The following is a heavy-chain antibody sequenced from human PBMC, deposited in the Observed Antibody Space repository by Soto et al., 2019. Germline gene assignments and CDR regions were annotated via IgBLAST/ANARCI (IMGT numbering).Heavy chain of an antibody. Sequence: QVQLVQSGAEVKKPGSSVKVSCKASGGTFSSYAISWVRQAPGQGLEWMGGIIPIFGTANYAQKFQGRVTITADESTSTAYIELSSLRSEDTAVYYCARRPPDCSSTSCYRRGSWFDPWGQGTLVTVSS. V-gene: IGHV1-69*01. J-gene: IGHJ5*02. D-gene: IGHD2-2*02. CDR2: IIPIFGTA. CDR3: ARRPPDCSSTSCYRRGSWFDP. CDR1: GGTFSSYA.